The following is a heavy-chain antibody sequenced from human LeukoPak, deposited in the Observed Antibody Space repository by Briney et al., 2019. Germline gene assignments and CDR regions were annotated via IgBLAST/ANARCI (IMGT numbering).Heavy chain of an antibody. CDR1: GFTFSNYA. CDR3: AKDFETHIVVVTAGPHGL. Sequence: GGSLRLSCAASGFTFSNYAIHWVRQAPGKGLEWVAVISYDGSNKYYADSVKGRFTLSRDNSKNTLYLQMNSLRAEDTAVYYCAKDFETHIVVVTAGPHGLWGQGTLVTVSS. J-gene: IGHJ4*02. V-gene: IGHV3-30*04. D-gene: IGHD2-21*02. CDR2: ISYDGSNK.